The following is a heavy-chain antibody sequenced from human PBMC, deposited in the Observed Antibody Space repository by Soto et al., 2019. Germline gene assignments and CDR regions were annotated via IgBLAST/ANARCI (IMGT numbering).Heavy chain of an antibody. CDR3: ARVAFSYFGMDV. CDR1: GGAISSYY. D-gene: IGHD3-3*02. V-gene: IGHV4-4*07. Sequence: SETLSLTCSVPGGAISSYYWSWVRQPAGKGLEWIGRVFSSGSTNYNASLKSRVTMSIDTSKNEVSLTLRSVTAADTAVYYCARVAFSYFGMDVWGPGTTVTVSS. CDR2: VFSSGST. J-gene: IGHJ6*02.